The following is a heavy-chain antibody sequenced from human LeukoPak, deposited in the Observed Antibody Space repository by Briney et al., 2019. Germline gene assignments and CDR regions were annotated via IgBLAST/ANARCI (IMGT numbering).Heavy chain of an antibody. CDR1: GGTFSSYA. V-gene: IGHV1-69*13. J-gene: IGHJ6*02. CDR2: IIPIFGTA. D-gene: IGHD5-12*01. CDR3: ATNLSGYSGYDPYYYYGMDV. Sequence: PVKVSCKASGGTFSSYAISWVRQAPGQGLEWMGGIIPIFGTANYAQKFQGRVTITADESTSTAYMELSSLRSEDTAVYYCATNLSGYSGYDPYYYYGMDVWGQGTTVTVSS.